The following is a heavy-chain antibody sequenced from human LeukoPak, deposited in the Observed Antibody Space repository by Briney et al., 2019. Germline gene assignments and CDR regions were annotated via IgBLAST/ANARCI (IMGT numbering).Heavy chain of an antibody. Sequence: PGGSLRLSCAPSGFTFSNYAMSWVRQAPGKGLEWVSIISDSGGSTIYADSVKGRFTISRDNSKNTLYLQMNSLRAEDTAVYYCAKDPPRRVVVVPAAPYFDYWGQGTLVTVSS. CDR3: AKDPPRRVVVVPAAPYFDY. V-gene: IGHV3-23*01. CDR2: ISDSGGST. J-gene: IGHJ4*02. CDR1: GFTFSNYA. D-gene: IGHD2-2*01.